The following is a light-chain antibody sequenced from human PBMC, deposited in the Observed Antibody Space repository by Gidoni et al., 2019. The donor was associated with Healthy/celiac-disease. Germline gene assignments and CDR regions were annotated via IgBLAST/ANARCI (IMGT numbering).Light chain of an antibody. CDR2: GAS. Sequence: EIVMTQSPATLSVSPGERATLSCRASQSVSSYLAWYQQKPGQAPRLLIYGASTRATGIPARSSGSGSGTEFTLTISSLQSEDFAVYYCQQYNNWPYTFGQGTKPGDQT. CDR3: QQYNNWPYT. V-gene: IGKV3-15*01. J-gene: IGKJ2*01. CDR1: QSVSSY.